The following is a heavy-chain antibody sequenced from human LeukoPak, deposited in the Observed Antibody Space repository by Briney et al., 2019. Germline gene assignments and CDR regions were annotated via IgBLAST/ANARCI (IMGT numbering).Heavy chain of an antibody. CDR1: GFISSNYN. Sequence: GGSLRLSCAASGFISSNYNMNWVRQAPGKGLGWVSSISRDSFTFYAESVKGRFTTSRDNGKNSLYLQMNSLRVEDTAVYYCARDWREVRRGNFDASDIWGQGTMVTVSS. CDR2: ISRDSFT. V-gene: IGHV3-69-1*01. J-gene: IGHJ3*02. CDR3: ARDWREVRRGNFDASDI. D-gene: IGHD3-3*01.